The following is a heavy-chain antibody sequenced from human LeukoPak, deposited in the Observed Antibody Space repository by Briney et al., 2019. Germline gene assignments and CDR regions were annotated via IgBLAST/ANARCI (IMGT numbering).Heavy chain of an antibody. J-gene: IGHJ4*02. V-gene: IGHV4-59*01. CDR2: IYYSGSS. CDR1: GGYISSYY. Sequence: SETLSLTCTVSGGYISSYYWSWIRQPPGKGLEWIGYIYYSGSSNYNPSLKSRVTISVDTSKNQFSLKLSSVTAADTAVYYCARAMSSSWYYDYWGQGTLVTVSS. D-gene: IGHD6-13*01. CDR3: ARAMSSSWYYDY.